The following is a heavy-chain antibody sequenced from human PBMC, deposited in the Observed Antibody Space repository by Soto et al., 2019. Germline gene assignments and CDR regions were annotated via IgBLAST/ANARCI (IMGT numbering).Heavy chain of an antibody. D-gene: IGHD3-3*01. Sequence: TLSLTCNVSGVSISIEHYHRTWIRQPPGKALEWLALIYWNDDKRYSPSLKSRLTITKDTSKNQVVLTMTNMDPVDTATYYCAHSPYDFWSGYYYFDYWGQGTLVTVSS. J-gene: IGHJ4*02. CDR3: AHSPYDFWSGYYYFDY. CDR1: GVSISIEHY. CDR2: IYWNDDK. V-gene: IGHV2-5*01.